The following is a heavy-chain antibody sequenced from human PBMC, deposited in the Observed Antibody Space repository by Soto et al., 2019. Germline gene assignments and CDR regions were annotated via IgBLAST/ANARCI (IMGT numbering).Heavy chain of an antibody. Sequence: PFQILSVTWSVSGGSINSAGYDGSWNRKHPGKGLEWIGYIYYSGSTYYNPSLKSRVTISVDTSKNQFSLELSSVTAADTAVYYCANDIIVIPGAKGLDYWGQGALVTVSS. V-gene: IGHV4-31*02. CDR3: ANDIIVIPGAKGLDY. CDR1: GGSINSAGYD. J-gene: IGHJ4*02. D-gene: IGHD2-2*01. CDR2: IYYSGST.